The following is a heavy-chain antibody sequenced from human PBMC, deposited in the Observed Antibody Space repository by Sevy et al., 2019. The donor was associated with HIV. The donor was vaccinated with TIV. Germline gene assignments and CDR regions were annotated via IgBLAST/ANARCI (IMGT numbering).Heavy chain of an antibody. CDR3: AKVPYSSSSQFDY. CDR1: GFTFRSYA. V-gene: IGHV3-23*01. CDR2: ISGSGGST. J-gene: IGHJ4*02. D-gene: IGHD6-6*01. Sequence: GGSLRLSCAASGFTFRSYAMSWVRQAPGKGLEWVSGISGSGGSTYYADSVKGRFTISRENSKNTLYLQMSSLRAEDTAVYYCAKVPYSSSSQFDYWGQGTLVTVSS.